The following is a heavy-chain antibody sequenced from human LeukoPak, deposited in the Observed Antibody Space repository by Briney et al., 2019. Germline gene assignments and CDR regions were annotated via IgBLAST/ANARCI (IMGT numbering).Heavy chain of an antibody. Sequence: SETLSLTCAVYGGSFSGYYWSWIRQPPGKGLEWIGEINHSGSTNYNPSLKSRVTISVDTSKNQFSLKLSSVTAADTAVYYCARDPYYYDSSGYPHYFDYWGQGTLVTVSS. J-gene: IGHJ4*02. CDR1: GGSFSGYY. CDR3: ARDPYYYDSSGYPHYFDY. V-gene: IGHV4-34*01. D-gene: IGHD3-22*01. CDR2: INHSGST.